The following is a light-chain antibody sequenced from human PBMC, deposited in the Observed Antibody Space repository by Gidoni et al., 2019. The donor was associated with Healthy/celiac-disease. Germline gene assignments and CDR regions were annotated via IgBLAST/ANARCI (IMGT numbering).Light chain of an antibody. CDR1: QSVSRS. CDR2: YAS. Sequence: EIVLTQSPATLSLSPGERATLSCRASQSVSRSLAWYQQKPGQAPRLLIYYASNRATGIPARFSGSGSGTDFTLTISSLEPEDFAVYYCQQRSNWPPLTFGGGTKVEIK. V-gene: IGKV3-11*01. CDR3: QQRSNWPPLT. J-gene: IGKJ4*01.